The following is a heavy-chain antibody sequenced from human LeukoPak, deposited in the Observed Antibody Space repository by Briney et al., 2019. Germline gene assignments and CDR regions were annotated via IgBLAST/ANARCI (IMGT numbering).Heavy chain of an antibody. J-gene: IGHJ4*02. D-gene: IGHD1-14*01. CDR3: ARGGYNRDFDY. CDR1: GGSFSGYY. Sequence: SETLSLTCAVYGGSFSGYYWSWIRQPPGKGLEWIGEINHSGSTNYNPSLKSRVTISIDTSKNQFSLKLSSVTAADTAVYYCARGGYNRDFDYWGQGTLVTVSS. CDR2: INHSGST. V-gene: IGHV4-34*01.